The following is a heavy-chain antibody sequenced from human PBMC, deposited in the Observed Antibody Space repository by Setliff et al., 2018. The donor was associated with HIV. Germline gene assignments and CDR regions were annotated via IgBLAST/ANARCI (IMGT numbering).Heavy chain of an antibody. CDR3: ARGDGTKYYYYYYMDV. J-gene: IGHJ6*03. D-gene: IGHD1-7*01. CDR2: IYTSGST. Sequence: SETLSLTCTVSGGSISNYYWSWIRQPPGKGLEWIGYIYTSGSTDYNPSLKSRVTISVDTSKNQFSLKLSSVTAADTAVYYCARGDGTKYYYYYYMDVWGKGTTVTVSS. CDR1: GGSISNYY. V-gene: IGHV4-59*01.